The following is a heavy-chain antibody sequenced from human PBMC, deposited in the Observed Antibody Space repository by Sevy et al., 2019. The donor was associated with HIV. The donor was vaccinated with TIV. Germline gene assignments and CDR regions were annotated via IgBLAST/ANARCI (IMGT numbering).Heavy chain of an antibody. J-gene: IGHJ4*02. Sequence: GGSLRRSCGASGFTFSNYAMSWVRQAPGKGPEWVSGINNGGSTYYADSGKGRFTISRDNSKKMVFLQMNSLRAEDTAVYYCASGDTTMITDLDYWGQGALVTVSS. CDR2: INNGGST. CDR3: ASGDTTMITDLDY. CDR1: GFTFSNYA. D-gene: IGHD5-18*01. V-gene: IGHV3-23*01.